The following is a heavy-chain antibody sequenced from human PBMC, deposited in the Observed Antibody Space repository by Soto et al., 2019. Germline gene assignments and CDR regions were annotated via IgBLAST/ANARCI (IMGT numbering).Heavy chain of an antibody. J-gene: IGHJ5*02. D-gene: IGHD3-3*01. CDR1: GGSISSGDYY. CDR3: ARADYDFWSGYYGGIDP. V-gene: IGHV4-30-4*01. CDR2: IYYSGST. Sequence: SETLSLNCTVSGGSISSGDYYWRWIRQPPGKGLEWIGYIYYSGSTYYNPSLKSRVTISVDTSKNQFSLKLSSVTAADTAVYYCARADYDFWSGYYGGIDPWGQGTLVTVAS.